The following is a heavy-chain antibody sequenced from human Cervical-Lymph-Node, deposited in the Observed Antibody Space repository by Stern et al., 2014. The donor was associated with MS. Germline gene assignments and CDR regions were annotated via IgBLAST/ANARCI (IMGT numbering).Heavy chain of an antibody. Sequence: AQLVESGGGVVQPGRSLRLSCAASGFTFSSSGMHWVRQAPGKGLEWLASIWYDGSNRYYADSVKGRFTISRDNSKNTLYLQMNSLRAEDTAVYYCAREGGNTAEYFQHWGQGTLVTVSS. V-gene: IGHV3-33*01. D-gene: IGHD4-23*01. J-gene: IGHJ1*01. CDR3: AREGGNTAEYFQH. CDR2: IWYDGSNR. CDR1: GFTFSSSG.